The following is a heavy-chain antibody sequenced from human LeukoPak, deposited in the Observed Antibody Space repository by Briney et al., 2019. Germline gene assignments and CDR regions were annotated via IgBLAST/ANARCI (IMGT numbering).Heavy chain of an antibody. J-gene: IGHJ4*02. V-gene: IGHV3-73*01. Sequence: PGGSLRLSCAASGFTFSGSAMHWVRQASGKGRKWVGRIRSKANNYATVYAASVKGRFTISRDDSKNTAYLQMNSLKTEDTAVYYCTKSSGSYSFDYWGQGTLVTVSS. D-gene: IGHD1-26*01. CDR3: TKSSGSYSFDY. CDR2: IRSKANNYAT. CDR1: GFTFSGSA.